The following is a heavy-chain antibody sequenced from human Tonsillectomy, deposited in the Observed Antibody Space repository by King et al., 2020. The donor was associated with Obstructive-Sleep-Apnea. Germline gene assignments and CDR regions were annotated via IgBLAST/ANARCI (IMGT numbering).Heavy chain of an antibody. CDR3: ARGSGAADVNWFDP. D-gene: IGHD6-13*01. Sequence: VQLQQWGAGLLKPSETLSLTCAVYGGSFSDYYWSWIRQPPGKGLEWIGEINHSGSTNYNPSLKSRVTISVDMSKNQFSLKLTSVTAADRAVYYCARGSGAADVNWFDPWGQGALVTVSS. CDR1: GGSFSDYY. J-gene: IGHJ5*02. V-gene: IGHV4-34*01. CDR2: INHSGST.